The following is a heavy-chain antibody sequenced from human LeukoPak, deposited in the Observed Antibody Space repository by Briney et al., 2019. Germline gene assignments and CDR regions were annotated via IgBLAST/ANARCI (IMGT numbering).Heavy chain of an antibody. CDR2: IYSGGST. CDR3: ALGLVADY. D-gene: IGHD6-19*01. V-gene: IGHV3-66*01. Sequence: GGSLRLSCAVCGFTVSSNCMRCVRQAPGKGLEWVSVIYSGGSTYYADSVKGRFTISRDNSKNTLYLQMNSLRVEDTAVYYCALGLVADYWGQGTLVTVSS. J-gene: IGHJ4*02. CDR1: GFTVSSNC.